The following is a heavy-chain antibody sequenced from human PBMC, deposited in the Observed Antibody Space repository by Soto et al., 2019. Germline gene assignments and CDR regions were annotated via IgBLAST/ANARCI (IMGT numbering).Heavy chain of an antibody. J-gene: IGHJ4*02. V-gene: IGHV1-69*13. D-gene: IGHD3-22*01. CDR3: ARVDSSGYPLNGPNDY. CDR1: GGTFSSYA. Sequence: GASVKVSCKASGGTFSSYAISWVRQAPGQGLEWMGGIIPIFGTANYAQKFQGRVTITADESTSTAYMELSSLRSEDTAVYYCARVDSSGYPLNGPNDYWGQGTLVTVSS. CDR2: IIPIFGTA.